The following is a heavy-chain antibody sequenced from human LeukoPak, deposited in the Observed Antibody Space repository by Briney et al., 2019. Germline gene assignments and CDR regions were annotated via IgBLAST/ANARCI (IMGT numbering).Heavy chain of an antibody. V-gene: IGHV1-2*02. Sequence: ASVKVSCKASGYTFIGYYMHWVRQAPGQGLEWMGWINPNSGGTNYAQKFQGRVTMTRDTSISTAYMELSRLRSDDTAVYYCVRDLVMGATTWDLNNWFDPWGQGTLVTVSS. CDR1: GYTFIGYY. D-gene: IGHD1-26*01. J-gene: IGHJ5*02. CDR2: INPNSGGT. CDR3: VRDLVMGATTWDLNNWFDP.